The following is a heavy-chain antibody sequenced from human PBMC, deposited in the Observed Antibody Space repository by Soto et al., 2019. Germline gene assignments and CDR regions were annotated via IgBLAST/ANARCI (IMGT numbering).Heavy chain of an antibody. J-gene: IGHJ5*02. Sequence: EVQLVESGGALVQPGGSLRLTCAASGMTVSNNYVTWVRQPPGKGMEWVSVMYLGGRPYYAASVKGRFTISRDISNNTLNLQMSSLRAEDTAVYYCATDTSLVRGALSPWGKGTLVTVSS. CDR2: MYLGGRP. D-gene: IGHD3-10*01. CDR3: ATDTSLVRGALSP. CDR1: GMTVSNNY. V-gene: IGHV3-66*01.